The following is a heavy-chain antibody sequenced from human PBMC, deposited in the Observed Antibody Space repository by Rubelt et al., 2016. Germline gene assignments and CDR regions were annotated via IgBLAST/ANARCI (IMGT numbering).Heavy chain of an antibody. CDR1: GCSFTSYW. D-gene: IGHD1-26*01. J-gene: IGHJ3*02. CDR3: ARHGQVQSGDAFDI. Sequence: EVQLVQSGAEVKTPGESLKISCKGSGCSFTSYWIGWVRQMPGKGLEWMGIIYTGDSDTRYSRSCQGQVTSSADKSISTAYLQWSSLKASDTAMYYCARHGQVQSGDAFDIWGQGTMVTVSS. V-gene: IGHV5-51*01. CDR2: IYTGDSDT.